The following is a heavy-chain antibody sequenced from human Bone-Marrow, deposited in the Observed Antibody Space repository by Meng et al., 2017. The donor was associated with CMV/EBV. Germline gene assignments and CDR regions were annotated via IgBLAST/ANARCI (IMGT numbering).Heavy chain of an antibody. CDR1: GFTFSSYA. CDR2: ISYDGSNK. D-gene: IGHD3-10*01. J-gene: IGHJ4*02. Sequence: GSLRLSCAASGFTFSSYAMHWVRQAPGKGLEWVAVISYDGSNKYYADSVKGRFTISRDNSKNTLYLQMNSLRAEDTTVYYCANLGYGSGRRAYWGQGTLVTVSS. CDR3: ANLGYGSGRRAY. V-gene: IGHV3-30-3*01.